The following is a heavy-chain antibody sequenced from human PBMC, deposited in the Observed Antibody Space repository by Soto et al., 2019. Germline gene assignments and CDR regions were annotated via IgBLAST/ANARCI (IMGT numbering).Heavy chain of an antibody. CDR1: GYTFTSYD. D-gene: IGHD6-13*01. CDR3: ARGPYSSSWYVTTDYYMDV. V-gene: IGHV1-8*01. Sequence: ASVKGACKASGYTFTSYDINWVRQDTGQGLEWMGWMNPNSGNTGYAQKFQGRVTMTRNTSISTAYMELSSLRSEDTAVYYCARGPYSSSWYVTTDYYMDVWGKGTTVTVSS. J-gene: IGHJ6*03. CDR2: MNPNSGNT.